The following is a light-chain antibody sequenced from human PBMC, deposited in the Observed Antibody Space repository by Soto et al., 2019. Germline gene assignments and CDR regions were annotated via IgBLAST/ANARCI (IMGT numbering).Light chain of an antibody. J-gene: IGKJ1*01. CDR1: HSVTSDY. CDR2: GAT. V-gene: IGKV3-20*01. Sequence: EIVLTQSPGTLSLAPGERATLSFRASHSVTSDYLAWYQQKPGQAPRLLIYGATKRATGIPDRFSGSGSGTDFTLTISRLGAEDFAVYYCQQYGDSPRAFGQGTKVDIK. CDR3: QQYGDSPRA.